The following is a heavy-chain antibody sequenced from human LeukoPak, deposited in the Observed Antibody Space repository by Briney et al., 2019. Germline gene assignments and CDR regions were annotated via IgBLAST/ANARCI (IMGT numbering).Heavy chain of an antibody. CDR2: ISYDGSNK. Sequence: GGSLRLSCAASGFTFSSYAMHWVRQAPGKGLEWVAVISYDGSNKYYADSVKGRFTISRDNSKNTLYLQMNSLRGEDTAVYYCARSAAAGRIVATFDYWGQGTLVTVSS. V-gene: IGHV3-30*04. J-gene: IGHJ4*02. D-gene: IGHD5-12*01. CDR1: GFTFSSYA. CDR3: ARSAAAGRIVATFDY.